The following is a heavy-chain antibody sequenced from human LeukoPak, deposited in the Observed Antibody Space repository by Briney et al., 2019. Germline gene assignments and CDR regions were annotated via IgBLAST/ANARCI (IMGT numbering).Heavy chain of an antibody. Sequence: ASVKVSCKASGGTFSSYAISWVRQATGQGLEWMGWMNPNSGNTGYAQKFQGRVTMTEDTSTDTAYMELSSLRSEDTAVYYCATGEGPWGQGTLVTVSS. V-gene: IGHV1-8*02. CDR2: MNPNSGNT. D-gene: IGHD7-27*01. CDR3: ATGEGP. J-gene: IGHJ5*02. CDR1: GGTFSSYA.